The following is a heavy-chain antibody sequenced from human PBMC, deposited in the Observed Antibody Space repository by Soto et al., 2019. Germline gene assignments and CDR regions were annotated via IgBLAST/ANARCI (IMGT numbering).Heavy chain of an antibody. V-gene: IGHV1-69*13. CDR1: GGTFSSYA. J-gene: IGHJ4*02. D-gene: IGHD5-12*01. Sequence: GASVKVSCKASGGTFSSYAISWVRQAPGQGLEWMGGIIPIFGTANYAQKFQGRVTITADESTSTAYMELSSLRSEDTAVYYCARGRESRDGYNGGEFDYWGQGTLVTVSS. CDR2: IIPIFGTA. CDR3: ARGRESRDGYNGGEFDY.